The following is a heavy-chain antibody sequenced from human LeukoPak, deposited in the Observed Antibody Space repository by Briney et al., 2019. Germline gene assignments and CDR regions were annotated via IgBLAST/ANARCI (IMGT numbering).Heavy chain of an antibody. D-gene: IGHD4-23*01. CDR2: IYYSGST. CDR3: ASLRDDGGNYPRFDY. Sequence: SETLSLTCTVSGGSISSYYWSLIRQPPGKGLEWIGYIYYSGSTNYNPSLKSRVTISVDTSKNQFSLKLSSVTAADTAVYYCASLRDDGGNYPRFDYWGQGALVTVSA. J-gene: IGHJ4*02. CDR1: GGSISSYY. V-gene: IGHV4-59*01.